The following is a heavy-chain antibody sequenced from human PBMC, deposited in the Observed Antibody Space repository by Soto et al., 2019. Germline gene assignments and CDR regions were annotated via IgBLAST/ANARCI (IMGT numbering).Heavy chain of an antibody. D-gene: IGHD6-19*01. J-gene: IGHJ4*02. V-gene: IGHV3-23*01. CDR2: ISGSGSNP. Sequence: GGSLRLSCAASGFTFTTYTMSWVRQAPGKGLEWVSVISGSGSNPYYADSVKGRFTISRDNSKNTLYLQMNSLRAEDTAVYYCARGIAVAGDFDYWGQGTLVTVSS. CDR3: ARGIAVAGDFDY. CDR1: GFTFTTYT.